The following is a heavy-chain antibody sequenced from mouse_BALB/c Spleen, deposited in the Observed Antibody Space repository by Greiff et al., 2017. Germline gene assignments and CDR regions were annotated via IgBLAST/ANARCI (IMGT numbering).Heavy chain of an antibody. V-gene: IGHV5-6-5*01. CDR3: ARVLRYWFAY. Sequence: EVMLVESGGGLVKPGGSLKLSCAASGFTFSSYAMSWVRQTPEKRLEWVASISSGGSTYYPDSVKGRFTISRDNARNILYLQMSSLRSEDTAMYYCARVLRYWFAYWGQGTLVTVSA. CDR2: ISSGGST. J-gene: IGHJ3*01. CDR1: GFTFSSYA. D-gene: IGHD1-1*01.